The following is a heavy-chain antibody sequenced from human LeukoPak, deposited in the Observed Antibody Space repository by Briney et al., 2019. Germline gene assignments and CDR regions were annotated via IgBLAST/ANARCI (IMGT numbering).Heavy chain of an antibody. CDR1: GFTFDDYA. J-gene: IGHJ4*02. Sequence: GGSLRLSCAASGFTFDDYAMHWVRRAPGKGLEWVSGISWNSGSIGYADSVKGRFTISRDNAKNSLYLQMNSLRAEDTAVYYCARGEQEMATMSIDYWGQGTLVTLSS. D-gene: IGHD5-24*01. CDR3: ARGEQEMATMSIDY. V-gene: IGHV3-9*01. CDR2: ISWNSGSI.